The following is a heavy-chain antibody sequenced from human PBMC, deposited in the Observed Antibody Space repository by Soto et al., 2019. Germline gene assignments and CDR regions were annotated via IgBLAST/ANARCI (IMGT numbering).Heavy chain of an antibody. D-gene: IGHD5-18*01. J-gene: IGHJ4*02. V-gene: IGHV3-21*01. CDR2: ISSSSSYI. Sequence: PGGSLRLSCAASGFTFSSYSMNWVRQAPGKGLEWVSSISSSSSYIYYADSVKGRFTISRDNAKNSLYLQMNSLRAEDTAVYYCARELDVDTAMVHFDYWGQGTLVTVSS. CDR3: ARELDVDTAMVHFDY. CDR1: GFTFSSYS.